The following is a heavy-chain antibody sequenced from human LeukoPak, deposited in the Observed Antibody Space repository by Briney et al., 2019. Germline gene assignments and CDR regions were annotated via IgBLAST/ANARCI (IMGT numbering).Heavy chain of an antibody. V-gene: IGHV3-30*18. J-gene: IGHJ4*02. Sequence: GGSLRLSCAASGFTFSSYGMHWVRQAPGKGLEWVAVISYDGSNKYYADSVKGRFTISRDNSKNTLYLQMNSLRAEDTAVYYCAKGRGDLRAYFDYWGQGTLVTVSS. D-gene: IGHD4-17*01. CDR2: ISYDGSNK. CDR1: GFTFSSYG. CDR3: AKGRGDLRAYFDY.